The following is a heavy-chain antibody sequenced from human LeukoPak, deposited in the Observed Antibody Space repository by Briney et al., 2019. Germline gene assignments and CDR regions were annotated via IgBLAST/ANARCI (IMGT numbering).Heavy chain of an antibody. Sequence: GGSLRLSCAASGFTFSSYGMHWVRQASGKGLEWVAFIRYDGSNKYYADSVKGRFTISRDNSKNTLYLQMNSLRAEDTAVYYCAKDTDRWLQLNQDYWGQGTLVTVSS. V-gene: IGHV3-30*02. CDR3: AKDTDRWLQLNQDY. J-gene: IGHJ4*02. CDR1: GFTFSSYG. CDR2: IRYDGSNK. D-gene: IGHD5-24*01.